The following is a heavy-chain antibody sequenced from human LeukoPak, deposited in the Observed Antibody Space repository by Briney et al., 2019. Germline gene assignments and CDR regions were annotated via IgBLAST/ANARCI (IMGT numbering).Heavy chain of an antibody. Sequence: GGSLRLSCAASGFTFSSYWMHWVRQAPGKGLVWVSRINSDGSSTSYADSVKGRFTISRDNAKNTLYQQMNSLRAEDTAVYYCARALRDQAFDIWGQGTMVTVSS. J-gene: IGHJ3*02. V-gene: IGHV3-74*01. D-gene: IGHD2-2*01. CDR2: INSDGSST. CDR1: GFTFSSYW. CDR3: ARALRDQAFDI.